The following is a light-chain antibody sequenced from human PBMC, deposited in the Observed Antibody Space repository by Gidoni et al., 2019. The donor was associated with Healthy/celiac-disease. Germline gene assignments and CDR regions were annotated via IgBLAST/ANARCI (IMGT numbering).Light chain of an antibody. V-gene: IGKV1-39*01. CDR2: AAY. CDR3: QQSYSTPPT. J-gene: IGKJ5*01. Sequence: DIQMPQSPSSLSASVGDRVTITCRASQSISSYLNWYQQKPGKAPKLLIYAAYSLQSGVPSRFSGSGSGTDFTLTISSLQPEDFATYYCQQSYSTPPTFGQGTRLEIK. CDR1: QSISSY.